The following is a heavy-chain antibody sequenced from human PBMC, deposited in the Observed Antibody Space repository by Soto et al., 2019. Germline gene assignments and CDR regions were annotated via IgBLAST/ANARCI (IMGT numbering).Heavy chain of an antibody. CDR2: MNPNSGNT. CDR1: GYTFTSYD. V-gene: IGHV1-8*01. D-gene: IGHD2-15*01. CDR3: ARGRGYSNGSSCYADY. Sequence: ASVKVSCKASGYTFTSYDINWVRQATGQGLEWMGWMNPNSGNTGYAQKFQGRVTMTRDTSISTAYMELSSLRSEDTAVYYCARGRGYSNGSSCYADYYGQGCLVSVSS. J-gene: IGHJ4*02.